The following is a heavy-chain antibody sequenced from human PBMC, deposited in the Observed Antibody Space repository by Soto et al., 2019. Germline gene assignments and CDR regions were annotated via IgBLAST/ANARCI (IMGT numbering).Heavy chain of an antibody. D-gene: IGHD5-18*01. J-gene: IGHJ5*02. CDR2: IYYSGST. Sequence: SETLSLTCTVSGGSISSYYWSWIRQPPGKGLEWIGYIYYSGSTNYNPSLKSRVTISVDTSKNQFSLKLSSVTAADTAVYYCARDPGYGWFDPWGQGTLVTVSS. CDR1: GGSISSYY. CDR3: ARDPGYGWFDP. V-gene: IGHV4-59*01.